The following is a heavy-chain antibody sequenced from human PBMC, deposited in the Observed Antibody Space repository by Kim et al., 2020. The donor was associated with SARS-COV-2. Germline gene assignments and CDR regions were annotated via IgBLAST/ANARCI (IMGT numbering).Heavy chain of an antibody. V-gene: IGHV4-59*01. CDR2: IYYSGST. CDR3: ARARPYGDYFDY. J-gene: IGHJ4*02. Sequence: SETLSLTCTVSGGSISSYYWSWIRQPPGKGLEWIGYIYYSGSTNYNPSLKSRVTISVDTSKNQFSLKLSSVTAADTAVYYCARARPYGDYFDYWGQGTLVTVSS. CDR1: GGSISSYY. D-gene: IGHD4-17*01.